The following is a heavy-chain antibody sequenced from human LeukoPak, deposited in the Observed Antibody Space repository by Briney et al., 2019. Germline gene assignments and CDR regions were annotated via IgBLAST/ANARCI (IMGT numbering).Heavy chain of an antibody. D-gene: IGHD2-2*01. CDR2: SYSTGST. J-gene: IGHJ3*02. V-gene: IGHV4-4*07. CDR3: ARANCSSSTCGFADAFDI. Sequence: PPETLSLTCTVSGGSISNYYWSWIRQPAGKGLEWIGRSYSTGSTNYNPSLKSRVTMSIDTSKNQFSLKLSSVTAADTAIYYCARANCSSSTCGFADAFDIWGRGTMVTASS. CDR1: GGSISNYY.